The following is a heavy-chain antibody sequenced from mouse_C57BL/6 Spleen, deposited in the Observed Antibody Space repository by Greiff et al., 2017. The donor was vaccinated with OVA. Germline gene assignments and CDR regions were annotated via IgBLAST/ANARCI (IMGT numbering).Heavy chain of an antibody. CDR3: TRGVSNWYFDY. Sequence: VQLQQSGAELVRPGASVTLSCKASGYTFTDYEMHWVKQTPVHGLEWIGAIDPETGGTAYNQKFKGKAILTADKSSSTAYMELRSLTSEDSAVYDCTRGVSNWYFDYWGQGTTLTVSS. J-gene: IGHJ2*01. D-gene: IGHD4-1*01. V-gene: IGHV1-15*01. CDR2: IDPETGGT. CDR1: GYTFTDYE.